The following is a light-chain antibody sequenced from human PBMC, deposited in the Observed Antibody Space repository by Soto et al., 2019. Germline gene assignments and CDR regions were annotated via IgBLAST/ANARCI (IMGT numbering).Light chain of an antibody. J-gene: IGKJ4*01. CDR2: AAS. V-gene: IGKV3-20*01. CDR3: QPYNNWPLT. CDR1: QSFRSSY. Sequence: EIVLTQSPGTLSLSPGERATLSCRASQSFRSSYLAWYQQRPGQAPRLLIYAASRRATGIPDRFSGSGSGTDFTLTISRLEPEDYAVYYCQPYNNWPLTFGGGTKVDIK.